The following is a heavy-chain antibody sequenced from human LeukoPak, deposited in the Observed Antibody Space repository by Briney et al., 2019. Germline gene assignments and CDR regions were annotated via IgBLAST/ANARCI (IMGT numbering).Heavy chain of an antibody. CDR2: IGSSSSYI. J-gene: IGHJ4*02. CDR1: GFTFTSYS. V-gene: IGHV3-21*01. CDR3: ARGDTAMVTTFDY. Sequence: PGGSLRLSSAASGFTFTSYSMNWVRQAPGKGLEWVSSIGSSSSYIYYADSVKGRFTISRDNAKNSLYLQMNSLRAEDTAVYYCARGDTAMVTTFDYWGQGTLVTVSS. D-gene: IGHD5-18*01.